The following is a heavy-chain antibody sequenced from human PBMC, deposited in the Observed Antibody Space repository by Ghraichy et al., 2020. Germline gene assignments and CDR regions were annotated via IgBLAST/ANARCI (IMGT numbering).Heavy chain of an antibody. CDR2: ISASGEKT. CDR3: AKGVTVRGLQYYNGMDV. V-gene: IGHV3-23*01. J-gene: IGHJ6*02. CDR1: GFTFTSYA. D-gene: IGHD3-10*01. Sequence: GGSLRLSCAASGFTFTSYAMRWVRQAPGKGLEWVSSISASGEKTYYADSVKGRLTISRDNSKNTVYLQINSLRAEDTAVYYCAKGVTVRGLQYYNGMDVWGQGNTVTVSS.